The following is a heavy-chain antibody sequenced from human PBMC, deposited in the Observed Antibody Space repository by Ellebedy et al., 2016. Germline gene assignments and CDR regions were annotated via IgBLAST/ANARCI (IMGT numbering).Heavy chain of an antibody. V-gene: IGHV3-23*01. Sequence: GGSLRLXXAASGFTFSTYAMSWVRQAPGKGLEWVSGLSGSGGSTYYADSVKGRFTISRDNSKNTLSLQMNSLGGADTAVYYCAKNQVRAPIGLDAFDIWGQGTVVTASS. CDR1: GFTFSTYA. CDR3: AKNQVRAPIGLDAFDI. J-gene: IGHJ3*02. D-gene: IGHD3-16*02. CDR2: LSGSGGST.